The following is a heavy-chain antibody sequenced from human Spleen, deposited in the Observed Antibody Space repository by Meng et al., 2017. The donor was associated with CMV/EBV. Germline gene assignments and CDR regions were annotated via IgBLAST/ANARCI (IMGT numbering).Heavy chain of an antibody. J-gene: IGHJ1*01. CDR2: IYYSGST. V-gene: IGHV4-39*07. Sequence: SETLSLTCTVSGGSITSGNYYWGWIRQSPGKGLVWIGSIYYSGSTYYSPSLKSRVTISVDPSRNQFSLKLSSVTAEDTAVYYCARAGFGVLTPFQHWGQGTLVTVSS. D-gene: IGHD3-3*01. CDR3: ARAGFGVLTPFQH. CDR1: GGSITSGNYY.